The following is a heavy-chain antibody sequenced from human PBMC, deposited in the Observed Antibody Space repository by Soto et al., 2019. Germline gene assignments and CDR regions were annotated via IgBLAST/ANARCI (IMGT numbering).Heavy chain of an antibody. CDR1: GGTFSSYA. CDR2: IIPIFGTT. J-gene: IGHJ4*02. D-gene: IGHD3-22*01. CDR3: ARDVEHYDSSGYYLGY. Sequence: ASVKVSCKASGGTFSSYAISWVRQAPGQGLEWMGGIIPIFGTTNYAQKFQGGVTITADESTSTAYMELSSLRSEDTAVYYCARDVEHYDSSGYYLGYWGQ. V-gene: IGHV1-69*13.